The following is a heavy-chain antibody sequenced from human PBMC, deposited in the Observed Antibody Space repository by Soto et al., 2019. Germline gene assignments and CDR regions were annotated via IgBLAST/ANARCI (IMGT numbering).Heavy chain of an antibody. J-gene: IGHJ5*02. CDR2: ISHSGTS. CDR1: GYSISSGYY. V-gene: IGHV4-38-2*02. Sequence: SETLSLTCTVSGYSISSGYYWSWIRQTPGKGLEWIGSISHSGTSFYNPSLRSRVTISMDTSNNHFSLKLNSLTATDTAVYYCARAPGGHSGWGYWSDPWGQGTLVTVSS. CDR3: ARAPGGHSGWGYWSDP. D-gene: IGHD2-21*02.